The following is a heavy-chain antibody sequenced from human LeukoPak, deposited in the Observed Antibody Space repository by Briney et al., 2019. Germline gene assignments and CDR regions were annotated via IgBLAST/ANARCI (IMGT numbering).Heavy chain of an antibody. J-gene: IGHJ1*01. V-gene: IGHV3-48*03. CDR1: GFTFSSYE. Sequence: PGGSLRLSCAASGFTFSSYEMNWVRQAPGKGLEWVAYISGSGHDINYSDSVKGRFTISRDNAKNSLYLQMNSLRAEDTAMYYCARHSMYSKSSGYDLWGQGTLVTVSS. D-gene: IGHD6-19*01. CDR2: ISGSGHDI. CDR3: ARHSMYSKSSGYDL.